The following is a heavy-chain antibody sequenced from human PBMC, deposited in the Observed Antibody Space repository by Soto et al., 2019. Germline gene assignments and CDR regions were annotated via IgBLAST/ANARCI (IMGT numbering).Heavy chain of an antibody. V-gene: IGHV1-3*04. CDR1: GYTFTSYS. Sequence: GASVKVSCKASGYTFTSYSIHWVRQAPGQGLEWIGWINTDNGDAKYSQKFQGRVTVTRDTSATTVYMELSSLRSEDTAVYYCALLRGYFFDYWGQGTLVTGSS. J-gene: IGHJ4*02. D-gene: IGHD2-8*01. CDR3: ALLRGYFFDY. CDR2: INTDNGDA.